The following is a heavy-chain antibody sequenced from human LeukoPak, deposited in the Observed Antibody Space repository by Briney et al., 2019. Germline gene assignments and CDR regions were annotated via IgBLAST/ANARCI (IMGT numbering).Heavy chain of an antibody. CDR2: INVHNGRA. Sequence: ASVKVSCKASGYTFTGYYMHWVRQAPGQGLEWMGWINVHNGRANYAPKVQGRVSLTTDTSTTTGYMELKNLRSDDTAVYYCASVGPTGFLEYWGQGTLVTVSS. V-gene: IGHV1-18*04. CDR3: ASVGPTGFLEY. J-gene: IGHJ4*02. D-gene: IGHD1-26*01. CDR1: GYTFTGYY.